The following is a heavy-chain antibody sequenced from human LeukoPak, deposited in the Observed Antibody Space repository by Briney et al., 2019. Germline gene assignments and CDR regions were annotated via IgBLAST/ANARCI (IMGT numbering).Heavy chain of an antibody. CDR3: ARYSSSPNWFDH. J-gene: IGHJ5*02. CDR2: IVPMLDLI. CDR1: GGTFSSHA. Sequence: GASVKVSCKASGGTFSSHAISWVRQAPGQGLEWMGRIVPMLDLISYAQNFQGRVTITADKYTNTAYMELSSLTFDDTAVYYCARYSSSPNWFDHWGQGTLVTVSS. D-gene: IGHD4-11*01. V-gene: IGHV1-69*04.